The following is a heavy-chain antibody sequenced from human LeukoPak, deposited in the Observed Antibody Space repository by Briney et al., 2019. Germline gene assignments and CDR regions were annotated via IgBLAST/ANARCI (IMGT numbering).Heavy chain of an antibody. D-gene: IGHD2-15*01. CDR2: IWYDGSNE. CDR1: GFAFSNYA. J-gene: IGHJ3*02. CDR3: AREADCSGGNCYRGAFDI. V-gene: IGHV3-33*01. Sequence: SLTLSCAASGFAFSNYAMHWVRQAPGKGLEWVAVIWYDGSNEYHANSVKGRFTISRDNSKSTLYLQMNSLRAEDTAVYYCAREADCSGGNCYRGAFDIWGQGTMSTVSS.